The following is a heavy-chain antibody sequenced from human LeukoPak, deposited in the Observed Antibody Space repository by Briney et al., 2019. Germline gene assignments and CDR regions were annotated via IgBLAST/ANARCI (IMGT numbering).Heavy chain of an antibody. D-gene: IGHD6-19*01. CDR3: TRAYSTGWLGINDY. Sequence: QPGGSLRLSCTTSGFTFSDYAVTWVRQAPGKGLEWVGFIRNKANGGTADYAASVKGRFTISRDDSKTIAYLLMNSLKTEDTAVYYCTRAYSTGWLGINDYWGQGALVTVSS. J-gene: IGHJ4*02. CDR1: GFTFSDYA. V-gene: IGHV3-49*04. CDR2: IRNKANGGTA.